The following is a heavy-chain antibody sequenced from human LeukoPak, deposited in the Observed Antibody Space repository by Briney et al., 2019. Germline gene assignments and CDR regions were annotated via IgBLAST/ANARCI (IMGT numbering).Heavy chain of an antibody. V-gene: IGHV1-2*02. CDR2: INPNSGGT. Sequence: GASVKVSCKASTYTFTNYGISWVRQAPGQGLEWMGWINPNSGGTNYAQKFQGRVTMTWDTSISTAYMELSSLRSDDTAVYYCTSDTYYYDSTGLGHWFDPWGQGTLVTVSS. D-gene: IGHD3-22*01. CDR3: TSDTYYYDSTGLGHWFDP. CDR1: TYTFTNYG. J-gene: IGHJ5*02.